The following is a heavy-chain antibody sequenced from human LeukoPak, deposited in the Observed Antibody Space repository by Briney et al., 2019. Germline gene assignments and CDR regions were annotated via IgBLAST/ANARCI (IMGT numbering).Heavy chain of an antibody. CDR2: IYTSGST. V-gene: IGHV4-4*07. Sequence: SETLSLTCTVSGGSISSYYWSWIRQPAGKGLVWIGRIYTSGSTNYNPSLKSRVTMSVDTSKNQFSLKLSSVTAADTAVYYCARETYYYDSSGYYYTYYFDYWGQGTLVTVSS. D-gene: IGHD3-22*01. J-gene: IGHJ4*02. CDR3: ARETYYYDSSGYYYTYYFDY. CDR1: GGSISSYY.